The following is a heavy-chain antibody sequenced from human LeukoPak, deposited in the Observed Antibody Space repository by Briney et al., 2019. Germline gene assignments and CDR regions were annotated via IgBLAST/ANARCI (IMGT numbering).Heavy chain of an antibody. CDR2: IRSSGSTI. CDR3: ARDPAHSSGRFDC. CDR1: GFSFSTYS. J-gene: IGHJ4*02. D-gene: IGHD3-22*01. V-gene: IGHV3-48*02. Sequence: GGSLRLSCAASGFSFSTYSMNWVRQAPGKGLEWVSYIRSSGSTIYYADSVKGRFTISRDNAKNSLYLQMNSLRDEDTAVYYCARDPAHSSGRFDCWGQGTLVTVSS.